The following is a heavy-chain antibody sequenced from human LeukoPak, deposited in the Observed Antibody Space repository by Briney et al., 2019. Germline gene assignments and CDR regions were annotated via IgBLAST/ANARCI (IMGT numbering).Heavy chain of an antibody. Sequence: GGSLRLSCAASGFTFDDYAMHWVRQAPVKGLEWVSGISWNSGSIGYADSVKGRFTISRDNAKNSLYLQMNSLTVEDTAVYYCARVAVYCSGGSCYDYWGQGTLVTVSS. V-gene: IGHV3-9*01. J-gene: IGHJ4*02. CDR2: ISWNSGSI. CDR1: GFTFDDYA. D-gene: IGHD2-15*01. CDR3: ARVAVYCSGGSCYDY.